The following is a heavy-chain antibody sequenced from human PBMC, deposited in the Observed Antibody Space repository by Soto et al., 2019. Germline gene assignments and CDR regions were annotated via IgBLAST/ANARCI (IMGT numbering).Heavy chain of an antibody. CDR2: IYYSGTT. J-gene: IGHJ6*02. Sequence: QLQLQESGPGLVKPSETLSLTCTVSGGSIVSGSNYWGWIRQPPGKGLEWIGYIYYSGTTYYNPSLKSRVTISVDTSKSQFSLKLTSVTAADTAVYYCARDYGVRGPYYYSMDVWGQGTTVTVPS. CDR3: ARDYGVRGPYYYSMDV. V-gene: IGHV4-39*02. CDR1: GGSIVSGSNY. D-gene: IGHD4-17*01.